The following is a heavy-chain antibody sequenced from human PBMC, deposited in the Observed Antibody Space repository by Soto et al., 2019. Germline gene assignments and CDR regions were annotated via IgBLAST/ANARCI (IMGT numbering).Heavy chain of an antibody. J-gene: IGHJ4*02. CDR3: AKAISGYNAPLDH. CDR2: ISGSDSST. V-gene: IGHV3-23*01. Sequence: EVQLLESGGGLVQPGGSLRLSCAASGFTFSSYAMNWVRQAPGKGLEWVSVISGSDSSTCYADSVKGRFTISRDNSKNTLYVQMNSLRAEDTAIYYCAKAISGYNAPLDHWGQGTRVTVSS. D-gene: IGHD5-12*01. CDR1: GFTFSSYA.